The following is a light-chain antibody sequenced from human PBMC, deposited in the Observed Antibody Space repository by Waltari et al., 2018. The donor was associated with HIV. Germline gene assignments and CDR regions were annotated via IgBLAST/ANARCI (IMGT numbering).Light chain of an antibody. CDR3: SSYAGSNSWV. J-gene: IGLJ3*02. V-gene: IGLV2-8*01. Sequence: QSALTQPPSASGSPGQSVTISCTGTSSDIGGYNYVSWYQQYPGKAPKVMIHEVNKRPSGVPDRFSGSKSGNTASLTVSGLQAEDEAYYYCSSYAGSNSWVFGGWTKLTVL. CDR1: SSDIGGYNY. CDR2: EVN.